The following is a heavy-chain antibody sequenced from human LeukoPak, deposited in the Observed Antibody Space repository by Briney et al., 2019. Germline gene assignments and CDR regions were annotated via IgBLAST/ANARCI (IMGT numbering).Heavy chain of an antibody. V-gene: IGHV3-20*04. CDR1: GFTFSSYW. Sequence: GGSLRLSCAASGFTFSSYWMSWVRQAPGKGLEWVSGINWNGGSTGYADSVKGRFTISSDNAKNSLYLQMNSLRAEDSAIYYCARKTYYYDTSPAGWFDAWGLGTLVTVSS. D-gene: IGHD3-22*01. CDR3: ARKTYYYDTSPAGWFDA. J-gene: IGHJ5*02. CDR2: INWNGGST.